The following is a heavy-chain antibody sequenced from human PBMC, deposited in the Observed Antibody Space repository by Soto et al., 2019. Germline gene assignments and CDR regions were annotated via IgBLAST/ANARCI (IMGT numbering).Heavy chain of an antibody. Sequence: QVQLVQSGAEVKKPGSSVKVSCKASVGTFSSYAISWVRQAPGQGLEWMGGIIPIFGTANYAQKFQGRVTITADETTSPACRELSSLILEDTAVESCARGVEPRYYFDHWGQGTLVTVSS. D-gene: IGHD2-15*01. CDR1: VGTFSSYA. CDR3: ARGVEPRYYFDH. V-gene: IGHV1-69*01. CDR2: IIPIFGTA. J-gene: IGHJ4*02.